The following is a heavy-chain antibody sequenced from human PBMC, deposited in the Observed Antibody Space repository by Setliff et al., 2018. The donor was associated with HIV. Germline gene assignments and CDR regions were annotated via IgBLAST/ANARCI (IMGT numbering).Heavy chain of an antibody. J-gene: IGHJ4*02. D-gene: IGHD6-19*01. Sequence: GGSLRLSCAASGFSFESHWMHWVRQSPGKGLVWISRISGSGGSTYYADSVKGRFTISRDNSKNTLYLQMNSLRAEDTAVYYCAKTPSSGWYSLYLDYWGQGTLVTVSS. CDR2: ISGSGGST. CDR3: AKTPSSGWYSLYLDY. CDR1: GFSFESHW. V-gene: IGHV3-23*01.